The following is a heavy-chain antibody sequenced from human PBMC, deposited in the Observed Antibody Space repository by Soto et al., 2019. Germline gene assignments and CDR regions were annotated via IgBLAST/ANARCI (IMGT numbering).Heavy chain of an antibody. CDR3: ARDSLYGGTFDY. D-gene: IGHD2-15*01. CDR1: GGSISSGDYY. J-gene: IGHJ4*02. CDR2: IYYSGST. V-gene: IGHV4-30-4*01. Sequence: LSLTCTVSGGSISSGDYYCSWIRQPPGKGLEWIGYIYYSGSTYYNPSLKSRVSISVDTSKNQFSLKLSSVTAADTAVYYCARDSLYGGTFDYWGQGTLVTVSS.